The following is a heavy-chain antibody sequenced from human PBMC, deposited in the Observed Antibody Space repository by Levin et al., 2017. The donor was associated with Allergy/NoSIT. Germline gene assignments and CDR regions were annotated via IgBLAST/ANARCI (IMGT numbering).Heavy chain of an antibody. Sequence: SGPTLVKPRQTLTLTCTFSGFSLTTPTLGVGWIRQPRGKALECLALIYWDDDERYRPSLKSRLTITKDTSQNQVVLTVTNLEPLDTATYFCARIYYSGPGSVDRLQNSPIFDYWGQGLLVTVSS. CDR3: ARIYYSGPGSVDRLQNSPIFDY. V-gene: IGHV2-5*02. CDR1: GFSLTTPTLG. J-gene: IGHJ4*02. D-gene: IGHD3-10*01. CDR2: IYWDDDE.